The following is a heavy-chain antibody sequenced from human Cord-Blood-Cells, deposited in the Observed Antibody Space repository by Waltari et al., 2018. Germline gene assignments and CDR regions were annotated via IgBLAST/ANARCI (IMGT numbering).Heavy chain of an antibody. CDR2: INHRGST. D-gene: IGHD3-3*01. CDR3: ARGALRFLEWLKGGNWFDP. CDR1: GGSFSGYY. J-gene: IGHJ5*02. V-gene: IGHV4-34*01. Sequence: QVQLQQWGAGLLKPSETLSLTCAVYGGSFSGYYWSWIRQPPGKGLEWIGEINHRGSTNYNPSLKSRVTISVDTSKNQFSLKLSSVTAADTAVYYCARGALRFLEWLKGGNWFDPWGQGTLVTVSS.